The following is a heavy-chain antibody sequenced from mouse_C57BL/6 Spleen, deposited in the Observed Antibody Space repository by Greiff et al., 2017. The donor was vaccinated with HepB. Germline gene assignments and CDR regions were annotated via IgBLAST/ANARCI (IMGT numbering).Heavy chain of an antibody. CDR3: TRRGLRRGIFAY. CDR1: GYTFTDYE. CDR2: IDPETGGT. J-gene: IGHJ3*01. V-gene: IGHV1-15*01. D-gene: IGHD2-4*01. Sequence: QVQLQQSGAELVRPGASVTLSCKASGYTFTDYEMHWVKQTPVHGLEWIGAIDPETGGTAYNQKFKGKAILTADKSSSTAYMELRSLTSEDSAVYYCTRRGLRRGIFAYWGQGTLVTVSA.